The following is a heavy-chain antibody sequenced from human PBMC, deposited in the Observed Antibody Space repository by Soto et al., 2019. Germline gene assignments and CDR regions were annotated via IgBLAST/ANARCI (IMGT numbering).Heavy chain of an antibody. Sequence: EVQLLESGGGLVQPGGSLRLSCAASGFSFSNYAMSWVRQAPGKGLEWVSFISGSSITTYYEDSVKGRFTISRDNSKNTLYMQMKRLSAVKAAVYDCEKDQNMANGFDASDIWGQGTMVTVSS. V-gene: IGHV3-23*01. CDR2: ISGSSITT. CDR3: EKDQNMANGFDASDI. D-gene: IGHD2-2*03. CDR1: GFSFSNYA. J-gene: IGHJ3*02.